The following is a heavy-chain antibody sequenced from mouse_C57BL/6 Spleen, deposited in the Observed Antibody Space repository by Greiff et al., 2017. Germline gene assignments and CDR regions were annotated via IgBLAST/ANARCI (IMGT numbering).Heavy chain of an antibody. CDR2: IRLKSDNYAT. V-gene: IGHV6-3*01. Sequence: EVKLVESGGGLVQPGGSMQLSCVASGFTFSNYWMNWFRQSPEKGLEWVAQIRLKSDNYATHYAESVKGRFTNSRDDSKSSVYLQMNNLRAEDTGIYYCTAGNYYGSSLAYWGKGTLVTVSA. CDR3: TAGNYYGSSLAY. J-gene: IGHJ3*01. D-gene: IGHD1-1*01. CDR1: GFTFSNYW.